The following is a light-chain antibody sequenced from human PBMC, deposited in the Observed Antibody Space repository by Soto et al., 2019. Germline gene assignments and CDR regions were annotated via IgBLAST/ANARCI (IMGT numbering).Light chain of an antibody. V-gene: IGLV2-14*01. Sequence: QSALPQPASVSGSPGQSITISCTGTSSDVGAYNHVSWYQHHPGKAPKLMIYEVSNRPSGLSDRFSGSKSGNTASLTISGLQAEDEADYYCCSYTVSTTFVFGSGTKLTVL. CDR1: SSDVGAYNH. CDR3: CSYTVSTTFV. J-gene: IGLJ1*01. CDR2: EVS.